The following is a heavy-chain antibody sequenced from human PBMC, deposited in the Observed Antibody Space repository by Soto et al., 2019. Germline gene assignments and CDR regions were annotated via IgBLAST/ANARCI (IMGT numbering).Heavy chain of an antibody. Sequence: EVQLVESGGGLVQPGRSLRLSCAASGFTFDDYAMHWVRQAPGKGLEWVSGISWNSGSIGYADSVKGRFTISRDNAKNSLYLQMNSLRAKDTALYYCAKAQHDYGDSTGYYYYYYMDVWGKGTTVTVSS. J-gene: IGHJ6*03. CDR2: ISWNSGSI. CDR3: AKAQHDYGDSTGYYYYYYMDV. CDR1: GFTFDDYA. D-gene: IGHD4-17*01. V-gene: IGHV3-9*01.